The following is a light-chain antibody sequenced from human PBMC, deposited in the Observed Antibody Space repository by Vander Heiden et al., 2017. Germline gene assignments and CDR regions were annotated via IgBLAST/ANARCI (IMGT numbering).Light chain of an antibody. J-gene: IGLJ2*01. CDR2: EVS. CDR3: CSYGGRSTSVV. Sequence: QSALTQAASVSGSPGQSITISCTGTCSDVGSYNLVSLYQQHPGKAPKLMIYEVSKRPSGVSNRFSGSKTGNTASLTISGLQAEDKADYFCCSYGGRSTSVVFGGGTKLTVL. V-gene: IGLV2-23*02. CDR1: CSDVGSYNL.